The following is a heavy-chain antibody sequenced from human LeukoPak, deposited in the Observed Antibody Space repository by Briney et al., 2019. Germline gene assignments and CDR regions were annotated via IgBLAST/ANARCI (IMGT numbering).Heavy chain of an antibody. V-gene: IGHV3-21*01. Sequence: PGGSLRLSCAASGFTFSSYSMNWVRQAPGKGLEWVSSISSSSYYIYSADSVKGRFTISRDNAKNSLYLQMSSLRAEDTAVYYCARTGIAVAFDNWFDPWGQGTLVTVSS. CDR1: GFTFSSYS. J-gene: IGHJ5*02. CDR3: ARTGIAVAFDNWFDP. D-gene: IGHD6-19*01. CDR2: ISSSSYYI.